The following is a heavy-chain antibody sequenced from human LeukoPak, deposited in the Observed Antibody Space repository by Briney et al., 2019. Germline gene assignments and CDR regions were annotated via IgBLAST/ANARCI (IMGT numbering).Heavy chain of an antibody. D-gene: IGHD6-19*01. J-gene: IGHJ4*02. CDR2: IYYSGST. CDR3: ARGGYSSGWYSPSPVDY. Sequence: SETLSLTCTVSGGSISSYYWSWIRQPPGKGLEWIGYIYYSGSTNYNPSLKSRVTISVDTSKNQFSLKLSSVTAADTAVYYCARGGYSSGWYSPSPVDYWGQGTLVTVSS. CDR1: GGSISSYY. V-gene: IGHV4-59*12.